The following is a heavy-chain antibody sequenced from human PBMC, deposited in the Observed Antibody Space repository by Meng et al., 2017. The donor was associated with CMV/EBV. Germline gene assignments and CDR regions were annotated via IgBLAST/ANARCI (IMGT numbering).Heavy chain of an antibody. V-gene: IGHV2-5*01. CDR1: GFLLRTADVG. CDR3: ARAIGACNSAYFDL. Sequence: SGPTLVKPTQTFTLTCSFSGFLLRTADVGIGWVRQPPGKALEWLALIYWNDDKRYKPSLKSGLTITKDTSRNQVVLTMSNMDVADTATYHCARAIGACNSAYFDLWGRGTLVTVSS. CDR2: IYWNDDK. J-gene: IGHJ2*01. D-gene: IGHD4-23*01.